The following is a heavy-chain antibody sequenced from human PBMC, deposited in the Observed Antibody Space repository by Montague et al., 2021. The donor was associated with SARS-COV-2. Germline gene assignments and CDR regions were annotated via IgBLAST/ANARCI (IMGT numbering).Heavy chain of an antibody. Sequence: SLRLSCAASGFTSSSISMNWVRQAPGKGLEWVAVISYDGSNKYYADSVKGRFTISRDNSKNTLYLQMNSLRAEDTAVYYCAKDFMSLMVYAMVYYYYGMDVWGQGTTVTVAS. CDR3: AKDFMSLMVYAMVYYYYGMDV. J-gene: IGHJ6*02. D-gene: IGHD2-8*01. V-gene: IGHV3-30*18. CDR2: ISYDGSNK. CDR1: GFTSSSIS.